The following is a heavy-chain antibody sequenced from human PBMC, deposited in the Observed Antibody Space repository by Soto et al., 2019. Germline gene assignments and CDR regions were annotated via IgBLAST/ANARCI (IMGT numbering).Heavy chain of an antibody. CDR1: AYTFTSYG. CDR2: INTYNGNT. D-gene: IGHD4-17*01. J-gene: IGHJ4*02. V-gene: IGHV1-18*04. Sequence: QVQLVQSGVEVKKPGASVKVSCKASAYTFTSYGISWVRQAPGQGLEWMGWINTYNGNTNYAQKLQGRVTMTTDTSTSTAYMELRSLRSDDTAVYYCARVLERITVTPYYFDYWGQGTLVTVSS. CDR3: ARVLERITVTPYYFDY.